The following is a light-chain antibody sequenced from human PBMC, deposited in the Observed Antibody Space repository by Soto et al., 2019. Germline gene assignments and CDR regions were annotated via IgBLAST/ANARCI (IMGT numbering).Light chain of an antibody. CDR1: QSVSRN. V-gene: IGKV3-15*01. CDR2: VAS. Sequence: EIVMTQSPATLSVSPGERATLSCRVSQSVSRNLAWYQHKPGQAPRLLIYVASTRATGIPARFSGSGSGTEFTLTISSLQSEDFAVYYCQQYNNWPLTFGGGTKVEIK. CDR3: QQYNNWPLT. J-gene: IGKJ4*01.